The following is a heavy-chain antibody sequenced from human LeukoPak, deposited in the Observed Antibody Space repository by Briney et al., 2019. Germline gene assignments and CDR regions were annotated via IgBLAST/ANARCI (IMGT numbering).Heavy chain of an antibody. D-gene: IGHD2-2*02. CDR3: ARDPGYCSSTSCYRETNWFDP. Sequence: ASVKVSCKASSYTFTSYGISWVRQAPGQGLEWMGWISAYNGNTNYAQKLQGRVTMTTDTSTSTAYMELRSLRSDDTAVYYCARDPGYCSSTSCYRETNWFDPWGQGTLVTVSS. J-gene: IGHJ5*02. CDR2: ISAYNGNT. CDR1: SYTFTSYG. V-gene: IGHV1-18*01.